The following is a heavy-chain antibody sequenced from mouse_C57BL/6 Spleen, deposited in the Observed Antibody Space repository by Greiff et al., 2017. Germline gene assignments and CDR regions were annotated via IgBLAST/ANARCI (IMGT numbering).Heavy chain of an antibody. CDR3: ARSDGGYYYAMDY. J-gene: IGHJ4*01. Sequence: VQLQQSGPELVKPGASVKISCKASGYAFSSSWMNWVKQRPGKGLEWIGRIYPGDGDTNYNGKFKGKATLTADKSSSTAYMQLSSLTSEDSAVXFCARSDGGYYYAMDYWGQGTSVTVSS. V-gene: IGHV1-82*01. CDR2: IYPGDGDT. D-gene: IGHD2-3*01. CDR1: GYAFSSSW.